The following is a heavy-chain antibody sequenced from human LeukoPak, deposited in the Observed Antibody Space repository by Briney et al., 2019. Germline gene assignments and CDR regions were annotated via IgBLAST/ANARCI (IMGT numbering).Heavy chain of an antibody. J-gene: IGHJ1*01. CDR3: ARGPYYYDTKYFQH. V-gene: IGHV1-2*06. CDR1: GYTFTGYH. Sequence: GASVKVSCKASGYTFTGYHMHWVRQAPGQGLEWMGRINPNSGGTNYAQKFQGRVTMTRDTSISTAYMELSRLRSDDTAVYYCARGPYYYDTKYFQHWGQGTLVTVSS. D-gene: IGHD3-22*01. CDR2: INPNSGGT.